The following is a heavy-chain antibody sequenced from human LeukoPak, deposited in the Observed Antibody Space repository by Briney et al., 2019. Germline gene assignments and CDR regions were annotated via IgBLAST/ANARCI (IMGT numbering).Heavy chain of an antibody. V-gene: IGHV3-53*01. Sequence: GGSLRLSCVASGFAVGSNKMSWVRQAPGKGLEWVSLIYSGGAIRYADSVKGRFTISRDSSKNTLFLQMNDLTVEDTARYYCARRPGNWGQGILVTVSS. CDR1: GFAVGSNK. J-gene: IGHJ4*02. CDR2: IYSGGAI. CDR3: ARRPGN. D-gene: IGHD1-14*01.